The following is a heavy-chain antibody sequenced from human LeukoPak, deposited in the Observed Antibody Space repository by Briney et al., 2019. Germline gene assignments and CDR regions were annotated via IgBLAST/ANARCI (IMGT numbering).Heavy chain of an antibody. Sequence: SVKVSCKASGGTFSSYAISWVRQAPGQGLEWMGGIIPIFGTANYAQKFQGRVTITADESTSTAYMELSSLRSEDTAVYYCARDHRRVVVPAAIVWHDAFDIWGQGTMDTVSS. V-gene: IGHV1-69*13. CDR2: IIPIFGTA. CDR3: ARDHRRVVVPAAIVWHDAFDI. J-gene: IGHJ3*02. CDR1: GGTFSSYA. D-gene: IGHD2-2*01.